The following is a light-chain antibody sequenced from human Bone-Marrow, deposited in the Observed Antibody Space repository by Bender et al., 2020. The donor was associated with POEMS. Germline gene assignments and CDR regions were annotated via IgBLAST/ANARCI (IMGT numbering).Light chain of an antibody. Sequence: QSALTQPASVSGSPGQSITISCTGTSGEVGGYHLISWYQHHPGKAPKLVIYEGSKRPSGVSNHFSGSMSGDTASLTISGLQAEDEADYYCCSYAGRSTLVFGGGTKVTVL. CDR2: EGS. CDR3: CSYAGRSTLV. V-gene: IGLV2-23*01. J-gene: IGLJ2*01. CDR1: SGEVGGYHL.